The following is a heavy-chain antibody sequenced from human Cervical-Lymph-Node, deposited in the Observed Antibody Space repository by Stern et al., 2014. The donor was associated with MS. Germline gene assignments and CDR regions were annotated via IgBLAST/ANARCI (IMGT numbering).Heavy chain of an antibody. CDR3: VKDTYGSGSYSDY. Sequence: QVQLVESGGGVVQPGRSLRLSCEASGFVFSAYGMQWVGQAPGKGLEWVAVISNDGSNKYYAYSVKGRFTISRDNSRNTLYLQVNSLRADDTAVYYCVKDTYGSGSYSDYWGQGILVTVTS. CDR2: ISNDGSNK. J-gene: IGHJ4*02. D-gene: IGHD3-10*01. CDR1: GFVFSAYG. V-gene: IGHV3-30*18.